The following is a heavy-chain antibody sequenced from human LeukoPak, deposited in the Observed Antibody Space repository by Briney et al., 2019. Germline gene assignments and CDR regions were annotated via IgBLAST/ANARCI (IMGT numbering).Heavy chain of an antibody. D-gene: IGHD3-16*01. J-gene: IGHJ5*02. V-gene: IGHV3-23*01. Sequence: GGSLRLSCAAPGFTFSSYGMNWVRQAPGKGLEWVSGITGSGGNRYCADSVKGRFTISRDNSKNTLYLQMNSLRAEDTAVYYCAKDDNYIRFLSWGQGTLVTVSS. CDR3: AKDDNYIRFLS. CDR1: GFTFSSYG. CDR2: ITGSGGNR.